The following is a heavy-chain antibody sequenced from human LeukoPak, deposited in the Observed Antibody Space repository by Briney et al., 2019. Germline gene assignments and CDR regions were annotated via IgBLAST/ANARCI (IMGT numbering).Heavy chain of an antibody. V-gene: IGHV3-21*01. CDR1: GFTFSSYS. D-gene: IGHD1-14*01. J-gene: IGHJ4*02. CDR2: ISSSSSYI. Sequence: MSGGSLRLSCAASGFTFSSYSMNWVRQAPGKGLEWVSSISSSSSYIYYADSAKGRFTISRDNAKNSLYLQMNSLRAEDTAVYYCAREDNVDYWGQGTLVTVSS. CDR3: AREDNVDY.